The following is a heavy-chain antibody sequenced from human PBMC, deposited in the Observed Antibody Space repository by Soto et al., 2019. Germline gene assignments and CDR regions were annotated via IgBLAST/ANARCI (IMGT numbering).Heavy chain of an antibody. J-gene: IGHJ4*02. D-gene: IGHD3-16*02. V-gene: IGHV3-7*01. CDR1: GFTFSSYW. CDR3: AREKDPGGVIVIFYFDY. CDR2: IKQDGSEK. Sequence: EVQLVESGGGLVQPGGSLRLSCAASGFTFSSYWMSWVRQAPAKGLEWVANIKQDGSEKYYVDSVKGRFTISRDNAKNSLYLQMNSLRAEDTAVYYCAREKDPGGVIVIFYFDYWGQGTLVTVSS.